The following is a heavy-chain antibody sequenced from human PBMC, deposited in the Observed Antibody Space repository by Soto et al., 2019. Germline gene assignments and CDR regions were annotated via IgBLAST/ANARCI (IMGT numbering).Heavy chain of an antibody. CDR3: ARFVRSCSGTTCYTRADV. Sequence: QVQLQESGPGLVKPSETLSLTCTGSGGSVSSDTHYWSWIRQPPGKRLEWIGFIYSSGSTNYNPSHKSPVTMSVDTSKNQFSLKLRSVIVADTAVYHCARFVRSCSGTTCYTRADVWGQGTTVTVSS. CDR1: GGSVSSDTHY. CDR2: IYSSGST. J-gene: IGHJ6*02. V-gene: IGHV4-61*01. D-gene: IGHD2-2*02.